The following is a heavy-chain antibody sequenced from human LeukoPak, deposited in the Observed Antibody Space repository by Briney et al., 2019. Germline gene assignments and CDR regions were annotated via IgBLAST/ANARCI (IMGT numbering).Heavy chain of an antibody. D-gene: IGHD3-10*01. CDR3: ARAKGRTRSGSLGMDV. Sequence: SETLSLTCTVSGGSISSYYWSWIRQPPGKGLEWIGYISYSGSTIHNPSLEGRVTISVDTSKNQFSLQLNSVTPEDTAVYYCARAKGRTRSGSLGMDVWGQGTTVTVSS. CDR1: GGSISSYY. CDR2: ISYSGST. V-gene: IGHV4-59*12. J-gene: IGHJ6*02.